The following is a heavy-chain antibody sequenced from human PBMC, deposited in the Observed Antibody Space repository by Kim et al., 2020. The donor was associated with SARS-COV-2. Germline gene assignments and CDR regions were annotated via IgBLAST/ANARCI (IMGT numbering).Heavy chain of an antibody. Sequence: GGSLRLSCAASGFTFSSYSMNWVRQAPGKGLEWVSSISSSSSYIYYADSVKGRFTISRDNAKNSLYLQMNSLRAEDTAVYYCAGARGIAAAGTFYYYYGMDVWGQGTTVTVSS. CDR2: ISSSSSYI. V-gene: IGHV3-21*01. CDR1: GFTFSSYS. D-gene: IGHD6-13*01. J-gene: IGHJ6*02. CDR3: AGARGIAAAGTFYYYYGMDV.